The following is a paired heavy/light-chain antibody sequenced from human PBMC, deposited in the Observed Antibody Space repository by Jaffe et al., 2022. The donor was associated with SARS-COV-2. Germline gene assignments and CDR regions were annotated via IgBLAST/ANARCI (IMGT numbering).Heavy chain of an antibody. J-gene: IGHJ4*02. CDR2: IKKKTDGGTT. Sequence: EVQLVESGGGLVKPGGSLRLSCAASGFTFNNAWINWVRQAPGKGLEWVGHIKKKTDGGTTDYAAPVKGRFTISRDDSTNTLHLQMNSLKTEDTAVYYCTTAPSRPYYFDYWGRGTLVAVSS. CDR1: GFTFNNAW. CDR3: TTAPSRPYYFDY. D-gene: IGHD2-21*01. V-gene: IGHV3-15*01.
Light chain of an antibody. J-gene: IGKJ2*01. CDR1: QSVLYRSNNKNY. CDR2: WAS. V-gene: IGKV4-1*01. CDR3: QQYYSSPYT. Sequence: DIVMTQSPDSLAVSLGERATINCKSSQSVLYRSNNKNYLTWYQQKPGQPPKTLIYWASTRESGVPDRFSGSGSGTDFTLTISGLQAEDVAVYYCQQYYSSPYTFGQGTKLEIK.